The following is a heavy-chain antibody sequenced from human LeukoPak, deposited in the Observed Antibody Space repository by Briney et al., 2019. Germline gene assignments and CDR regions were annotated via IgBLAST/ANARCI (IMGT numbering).Heavy chain of an antibody. J-gene: IGHJ5*02. CDR2: IRSKANSYAT. CDR1: GFTFSGSA. D-gene: IGHD6-13*01. CDR3: TSQPRYSSSWYR. Sequence: GGSLRLSCAASGFTFSGSAMHWVRQASGKGLEWVGRIRSKANSYATAYAASVKGRFTISRDDSKNTAYLQMNSLKTEDTAVYYCTSQPRYSSSWYRWGQGTLVTVSS. V-gene: IGHV3-73*01.